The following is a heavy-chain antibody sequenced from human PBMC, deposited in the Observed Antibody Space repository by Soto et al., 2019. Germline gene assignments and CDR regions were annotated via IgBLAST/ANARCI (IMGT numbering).Heavy chain of an antibody. CDR1: GFTFSSYA. V-gene: IGHV3-23*01. CDR2: ISGSGGST. Sequence: EVQLLESGGGLVQPGGSLRLSCAASGFTFSSYAMSWVRQAPGKGLEWVSAISGSGGSTYYADSVKGRFTISRDNSKNTLYLQMNSLRAEDTAVYYCATAGGTKYYYYYYYMDVWGKGTTVTVSS. J-gene: IGHJ6*03. D-gene: IGHD3-16*01. CDR3: ATAGGTKYYYYYYYMDV.